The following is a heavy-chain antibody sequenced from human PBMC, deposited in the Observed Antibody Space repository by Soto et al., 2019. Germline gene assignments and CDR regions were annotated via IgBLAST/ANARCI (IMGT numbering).Heavy chain of an antibody. CDR2: IKQDGSER. J-gene: IGHJ4*02. V-gene: IGHV3-7*03. CDR3: ARGNWNSGY. D-gene: IGHD1-7*01. CDR1: GFTFGSYW. Sequence: EVQLVESGGGVVQPGGSLRLSCAASGFTFGSYWMNWVRQAPGKGLEWVANIKQDGSERSYVDSVRGRFTISRDNAKNSLYLQMNGLRAEDTAVYYCARGNWNSGYWGQGALVTVSS.